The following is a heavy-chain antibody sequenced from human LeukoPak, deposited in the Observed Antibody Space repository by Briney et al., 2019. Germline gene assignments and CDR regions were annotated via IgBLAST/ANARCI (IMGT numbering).Heavy chain of an antibody. CDR1: GFTFSSYS. CDR3: ARHGGLWSFDY. J-gene: IGHJ4*02. CDR2: ISSSSSYI. V-gene: IGHV3-21*01. D-gene: IGHD3-10*01. Sequence: GGSLRLSCAAAGFTFSSYSMNWVRQAPRKWLEWVSSISSSSSYIYYADSVKGRFTISRDNAKNSLYLQMNSLRAEDTAVYYCARHGGLWSFDYWGQGTLVTVSS.